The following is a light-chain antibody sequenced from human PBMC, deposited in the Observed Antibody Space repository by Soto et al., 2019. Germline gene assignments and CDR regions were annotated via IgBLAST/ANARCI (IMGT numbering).Light chain of an antibody. Sequence: QSAQTHPASESGSPWPPYPNSCTGTSGDVGGYDYVSWYQQHPDKAPKLMIYEVTKRPSWVSNRFSGSKSGNTASLTISGLQPEDEADYYCSSHTSGSTRVFGSGTKVTVL. J-gene: IGLJ1*01. CDR2: EVT. V-gene: IGLV2-14*01. CDR1: SGDVGGYDY. CDR3: SSHTSGSTRV.